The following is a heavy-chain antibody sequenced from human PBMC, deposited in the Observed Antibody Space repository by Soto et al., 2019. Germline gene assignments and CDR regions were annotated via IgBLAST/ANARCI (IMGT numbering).Heavy chain of an antibody. Sequence: ASVKVSCKASGYTFTSYGISWVRQAPGQGLEWMGWISAYNGNTNYAQKLQGRVTMTTDTSTSTAYMELRSLRSDDTAVYYCAREPAIAAAGSWFDPWGQGTLVTVSS. CDR2: ISAYNGNT. J-gene: IGHJ5*02. D-gene: IGHD6-13*01. CDR3: AREPAIAAAGSWFDP. CDR1: GYTFTSYG. V-gene: IGHV1-18*01.